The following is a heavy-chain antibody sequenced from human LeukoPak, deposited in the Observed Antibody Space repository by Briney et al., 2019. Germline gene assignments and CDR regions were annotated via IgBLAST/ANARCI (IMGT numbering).Heavy chain of an antibody. CDR3: AREETSTVWD. CDR2: IYYSGST. J-gene: IGHJ4*02. D-gene: IGHD3-16*01. V-gene: IGHV4-39*07. Sequence: SGTLSLTCTVSGGSISNVNHHWGWIRQPPGKGLEWIGSIYYSGSTFYKPSLKSRVTISIDTSKNQFSLKLSSVTAADTAVYYCAREETSTVWDWGQGTLVTVSS. CDR1: GGSISNVNHH.